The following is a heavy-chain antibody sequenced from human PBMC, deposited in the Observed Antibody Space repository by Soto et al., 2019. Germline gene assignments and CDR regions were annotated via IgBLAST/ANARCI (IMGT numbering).Heavy chain of an antibody. Sequence: QPGGSLRLSCAASGFTFSSYAMSWVRQAPGKGLEWVSTISGSGGSTYYADSVKGRFTISRDNSKNTLYLQMNSLKAEDTAVYYCAKDPGGDWYLYFDYWGQGTLVTVSS. D-gene: IGHD2-21*02. CDR3: AKDPGGDWYLYFDY. CDR1: GFTFSSYA. CDR2: ISGSGGST. J-gene: IGHJ4*02. V-gene: IGHV3-23*01.